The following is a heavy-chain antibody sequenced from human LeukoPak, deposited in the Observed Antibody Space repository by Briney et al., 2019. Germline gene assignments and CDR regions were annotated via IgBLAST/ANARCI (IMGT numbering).Heavy chain of an antibody. CDR1: GGSMSGHW. Sequence: SETLSLTCTVSGGSMSGHWWSWIRQSPGKGLEWIGDIFYSGGTNNNSPLKSRLTMSLDTSKNQFSLKLSSVTAADTAMYYCARRNTADASIDFWGQGILVIASS. CDR3: ARRNTADASIDF. V-gene: IGHV4-59*08. CDR2: IFYSGGT. D-gene: IGHD2/OR15-2a*01. J-gene: IGHJ4*02.